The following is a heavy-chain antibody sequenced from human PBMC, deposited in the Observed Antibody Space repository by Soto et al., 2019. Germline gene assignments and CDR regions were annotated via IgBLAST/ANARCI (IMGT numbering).Heavy chain of an antibody. CDR2: ISYDGSNK. Sequence: PGGSLRLSCAASEFTFSTYGMHWVRQAPGKGLEWAAVISYDGSNKYYADSVKGRFTISRDNSKNTLYLQINSLRVEDTAVYFCARDAGGSMPVDYWGQGTLVTVSS. V-gene: IGHV3-30*03. J-gene: IGHJ4*02. D-gene: IGHD2-2*01. CDR1: EFTFSTYG. CDR3: ARDAGGSMPVDY.